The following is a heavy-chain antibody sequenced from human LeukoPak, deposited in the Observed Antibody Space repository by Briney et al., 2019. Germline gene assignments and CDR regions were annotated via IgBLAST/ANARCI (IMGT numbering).Heavy chain of an antibody. J-gene: IGHJ4*02. Sequence: GGSLRLSCAASGFTFSDYYMSWIRQAPGKGLEWVSYISSSGSTIYYADSVKGRFTISRDNAKNSPYLQMNSLRAEDTAVYYCAATTPGTWIHDYWGQGTLVTVSS. V-gene: IGHV3-11*01. CDR3: AATTPGTWIHDY. CDR2: ISSSGSTI. CDR1: GFTFSDYY. D-gene: IGHD5-18*01.